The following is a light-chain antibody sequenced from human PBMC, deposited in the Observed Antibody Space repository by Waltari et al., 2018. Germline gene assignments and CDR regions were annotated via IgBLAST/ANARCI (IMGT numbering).Light chain of an antibody. CDR3: CSYAGQYTWV. CDR1: SINVGTYDY. Sequence: QSALTQPRSVSGSPVQSVTISCPGSSINVGTYDYVSLYQQYPGKPPKLRIFDASKRPSGGPDRFSGSKSDNTASLTISGLQPADEADYYCCSYAGQYTWVFGGGTKLTVL. J-gene: IGLJ3*02. V-gene: IGLV2-11*01. CDR2: DAS.